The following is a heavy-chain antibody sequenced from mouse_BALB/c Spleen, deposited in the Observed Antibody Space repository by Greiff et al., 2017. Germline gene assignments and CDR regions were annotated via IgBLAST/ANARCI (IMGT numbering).Heavy chain of an antibody. J-gene: IGHJ4*01. CDR3: ASFYDGYYEDAMDY. V-gene: IGHV3-8*02. CDR2: ISYSGST. D-gene: IGHD2-3*01. CDR1: GDSITSGY. Sequence: VQLQQSGPSLVKPSQTLSLTCSVTGDSITSGYWNWIRKFPGNKLEYMGYISYSGSTYYNPSLKSRISITRDTSKNQYYLQLNSVTTEDTATYYCASFYDGYYEDAMDYWGQGTSVTVSS.